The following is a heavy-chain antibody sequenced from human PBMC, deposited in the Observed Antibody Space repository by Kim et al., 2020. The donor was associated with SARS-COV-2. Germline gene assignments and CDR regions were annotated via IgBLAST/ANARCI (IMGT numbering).Heavy chain of an antibody. D-gene: IGHD3-10*01. CDR2: LSGSGGST. CDR1: GFTFSDYA. J-gene: IGHJ4*02. Sequence: GGSLRLSCAASGFTFSDYAMTWVRQAPGKGLEWVSDLSGSGGSTYYADSVKGRFTISRDNSKGTLYLQMNSLRAEDTAIYYCARERGSRDYYFAYPADYWGQGTLVTVSS. V-gene: IGHV3-23*01. CDR3: ARERGSRDYYFAYPADY.